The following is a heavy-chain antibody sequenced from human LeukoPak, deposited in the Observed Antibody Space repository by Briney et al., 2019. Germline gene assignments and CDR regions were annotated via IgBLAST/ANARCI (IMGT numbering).Heavy chain of an antibody. CDR3: ARGLLLWFGESHHFDY. CDR1: GGSFSGYY. J-gene: IGHJ4*02. Sequence: SETLSLTCAVYGGSFSGYYWRWICQPPGKGLEWIGEINHSGSTNYNPSLKSRVTISVDTSKNQFSLNLSSVTAADTAVYYCARGLLLWFGESHHFDYWGQGTLVTVSS. V-gene: IGHV4-34*01. D-gene: IGHD3-10*01. CDR2: INHSGST.